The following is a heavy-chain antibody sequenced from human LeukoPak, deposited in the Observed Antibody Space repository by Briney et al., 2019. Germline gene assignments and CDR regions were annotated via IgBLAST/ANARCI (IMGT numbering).Heavy chain of an antibody. D-gene: IGHD3-22*01. Sequence: GESLKISCKGSGYTFTNYWIGWVRQMPGKGLEFMGIIYPGDSDTRYSPSFQGQVTISVDKSINTAYLQWSSLKASDSAMYYCARTPYYYDSSGSWYYGMDVWGQGTTVTVSS. CDR3: ARTPYYYDSSGSWYYGMDV. CDR1: GYTFTNYW. J-gene: IGHJ6*02. V-gene: IGHV5-51*01. CDR2: IYPGDSDT.